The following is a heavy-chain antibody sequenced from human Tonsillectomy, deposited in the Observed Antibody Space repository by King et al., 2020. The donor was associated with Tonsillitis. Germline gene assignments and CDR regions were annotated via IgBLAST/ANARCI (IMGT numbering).Heavy chain of an antibody. Sequence: VQMQESGPGLVKPSETLSLTCTVSGYSISSGYYWGWIRQSPGKGLEWIGSIYHSGNTYYNPSPKSRVTISLDTSKNQFSLKVSSVTAADAAVYYCARDRASGWNCFDPWGQGTLVTVSS. CDR1: GYSISSGYY. CDR2: IYHSGNT. J-gene: IGHJ5*02. CDR3: ARDRASGWNCFDP. D-gene: IGHD6-19*01. V-gene: IGHV4-38-2*02.